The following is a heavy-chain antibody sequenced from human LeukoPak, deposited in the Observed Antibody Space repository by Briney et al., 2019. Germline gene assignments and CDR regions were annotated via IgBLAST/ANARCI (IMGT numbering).Heavy chain of an antibody. CDR2: IYHSGST. Sequence: SETLSLTCTVSGYSISSGYYWGWIRPPPGKGLEWIGSIYHSGSTYYNPSLMSRVTISLDTSENQFSLKLSSVTAADTAVYYCARDLYSSGWGYFDYWGQGTLVTVSS. CDR1: GYSISSGYY. V-gene: IGHV4-38-2*02. J-gene: IGHJ4*02. D-gene: IGHD6-19*01. CDR3: ARDLYSSGWGYFDY.